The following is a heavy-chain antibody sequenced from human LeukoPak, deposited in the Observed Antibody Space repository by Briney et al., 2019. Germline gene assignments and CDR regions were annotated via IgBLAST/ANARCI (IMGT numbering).Heavy chain of an antibody. J-gene: IGHJ6*02. D-gene: IGHD3-3*01. Sequence: GGSLRLSCAASGFTFSSYGMHWVRQAPGKGLEWVAVISYDGSNKYYADSVKGRFTISRDNSKNALYLQMNSLRAEDTAVYYCAKDLTIFGEVSRNYYGMDVWGQGTTVTVSS. CDR1: GFTFSSYG. CDR2: ISYDGSNK. CDR3: AKDLTIFGEVSRNYYGMDV. V-gene: IGHV3-30*18.